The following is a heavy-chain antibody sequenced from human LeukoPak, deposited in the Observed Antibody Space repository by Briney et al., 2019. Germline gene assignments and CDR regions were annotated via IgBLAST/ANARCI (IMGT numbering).Heavy chain of an antibody. CDR1: GGSISSYY. CDR2: IYYSGST. Sequence: SETLSLTCSVSGGSISSYYWSWIRQPPGKGLEWIGYIYYSGSTNYNPSLKSRVTMSVDTSKNQFSLKLSSVTAADTAVYYCATGKNWFDPWGQGTLVTVSS. V-gene: IGHV4-59*01. CDR3: ATGKNWFDP. J-gene: IGHJ5*02. D-gene: IGHD1-26*01.